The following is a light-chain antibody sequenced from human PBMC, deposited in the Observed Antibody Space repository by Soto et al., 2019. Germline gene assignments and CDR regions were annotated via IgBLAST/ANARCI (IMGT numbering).Light chain of an antibody. V-gene: IGKV1-9*01. CDR1: QGISSY. J-gene: IGKJ1*01. Sequence: DIQLTQSPSFLSASVGDRVTITCRASQGISSYLAWYQQKPGKAPKLLIYAASTLQSGVPSRFSGSGPGTEFTLTISSLQPEDFATYDCQQLNSYPRTFGQGTKVEIK. CDR2: AAS. CDR3: QQLNSYPRT.